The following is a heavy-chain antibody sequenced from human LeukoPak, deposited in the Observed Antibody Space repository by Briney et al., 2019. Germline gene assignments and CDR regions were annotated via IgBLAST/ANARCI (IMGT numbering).Heavy chain of an antibody. D-gene: IGHD6-13*01. J-gene: IGHJ4*02. Sequence: SETLSLTCTVSGGSISSYYWSWIRQPPGKGLEWIGYIYHSGSTYYNPSLKSRVTISVDRSKNQFSLKLSSVTAADTAVYYCARETGRTIAADYWGQGTLVTVSS. CDR3: ARETGRTIAADY. V-gene: IGHV4-59*12. CDR1: GGSISSYY. CDR2: IYHSGST.